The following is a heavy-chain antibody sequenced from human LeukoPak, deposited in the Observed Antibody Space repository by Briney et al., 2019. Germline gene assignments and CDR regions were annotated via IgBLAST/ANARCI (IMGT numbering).Heavy chain of an antibody. CDR3: AELGITMIGGV. CDR2: ISSSGSTI. D-gene: IGHD3-10*02. Sequence: GASLRLSCAASGFIFSSYEMNWVRQAPGKGLEWVSYISSSGSTIYYAASVKGRFTISGDNAKNSLYLQRNSLRAEDTAVYYCAELGITMIGGVWGKGTTVTISS. V-gene: IGHV3-48*03. CDR1: GFIFSSYE. J-gene: IGHJ6*04.